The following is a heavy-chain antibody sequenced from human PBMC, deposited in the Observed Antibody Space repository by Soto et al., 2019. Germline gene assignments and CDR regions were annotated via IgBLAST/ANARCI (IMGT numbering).Heavy chain of an antibody. CDR1: GFAFSNAW. CDR2: IKSKVLGGTT. D-gene: IGHD3-10*01. V-gene: IGHV3-15*07. J-gene: IGHJ4*01. Sequence: GGSLRLSCAASGFAFSNAWINWVRQAPGKGLEWVGRIKSKVLGGTTDFAAPVRGRFAISRDDSRNMVYMQMNSLNTEDTAVYYCTTDSYGTLTVVRFDYWGHGTLVTVSS. CDR3: TTDSYGTLTVVRFDY.